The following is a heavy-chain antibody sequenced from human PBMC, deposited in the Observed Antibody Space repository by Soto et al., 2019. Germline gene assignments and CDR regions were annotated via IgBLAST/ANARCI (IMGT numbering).Heavy chain of an antibody. CDR1: GASISSFY. CDR2: IYYSGSI. Sequence: QVQLQESGPGLVKPSETLSLICRVSGASISSFYWSWIRQPPGKGLECIGYIYYSGSINYNPSLKSRATISVDTSTNQFSLKLSSVTAADTAVYYCARGRGWLDPWGQGTLVTVPS. CDR3: ARGRGWLDP. J-gene: IGHJ5*02. V-gene: IGHV4-59*01.